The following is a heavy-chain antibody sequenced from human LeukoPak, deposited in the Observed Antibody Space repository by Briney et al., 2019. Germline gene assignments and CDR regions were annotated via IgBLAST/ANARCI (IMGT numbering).Heavy chain of an antibody. CDR1: GGSISNYC. V-gene: IGHV4-59*08. CDR3: ARHGFLEEEGYDY. CDR2: IYYSGST. D-gene: IGHD2-2*03. Sequence: PSETLSLTCTVSGGSISNYCWGWIRQPPGKGLEWIGYIYYSGSTNYKPSLKSRVTISVDTSKNQFSLKLTSVTAADTAVYYCARHGFLEEEGYDYWGQGILVTVSS. J-gene: IGHJ4*02.